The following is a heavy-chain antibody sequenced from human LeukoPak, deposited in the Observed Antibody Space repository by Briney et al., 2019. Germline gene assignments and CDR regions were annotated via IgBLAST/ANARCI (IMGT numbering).Heavy chain of an antibody. CDR2: IYYSGST. CDR3: ARNWGSGYFDY. J-gene: IGHJ4*02. CDR1: GGSISSSSYY. D-gene: IGHD7-27*01. Sequence: PSETLSLTCTVSGGSISSSSYYWGWIRQPPGKGLEWIRSIYYSGSTYYNPSLKSRVTISVDTSKNQFSLKLSSVTAADTAVYYCARNWGSGYFDYWGQGTLVTVSS. V-gene: IGHV4-39*01.